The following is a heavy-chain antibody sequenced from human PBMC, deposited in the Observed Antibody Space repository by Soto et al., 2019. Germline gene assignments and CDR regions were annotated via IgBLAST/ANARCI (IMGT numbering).Heavy chain of an antibody. J-gene: IGHJ2*01. CDR1: GGSIRSSSYY. CDR3: ERLRVQWYFDL. Sequence: PSETLSLTCTVSGGSIRSSSYYWGWVRQPPGKGLEWIGNVFFSGHTYYNPSLKSRVTISVDTSKNQFSLKLSSVTAADTAVYYCERLRVQWYFDLWGRGTLVTVSS. D-gene: IGHD3-16*01. CDR2: VFFSGHT. V-gene: IGHV4-39*01.